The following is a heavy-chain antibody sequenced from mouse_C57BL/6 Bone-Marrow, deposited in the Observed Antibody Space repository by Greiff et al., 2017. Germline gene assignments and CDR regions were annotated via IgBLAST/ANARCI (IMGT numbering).Heavy chain of an antibody. D-gene: IGHD2-4*01. CDR2: IDPSDSYT. V-gene: IGHV1-59*01. Sequence: QVQLQQPGAELVRPGTSVKLSCKASGYTFTSYWMHWVKQRPGQGLEWIGVIDPSDSYTNYNQKFKGKATLTVDTSSSTAYMQLSSLTSEDSAVYYCARSSMITTSYFDYWGQGTTLTGSS. CDR3: ARSSMITTSYFDY. CDR1: GYTFTSYW. J-gene: IGHJ2*01.